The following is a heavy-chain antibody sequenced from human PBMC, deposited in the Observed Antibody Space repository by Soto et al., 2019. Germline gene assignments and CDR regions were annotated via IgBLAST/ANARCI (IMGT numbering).Heavy chain of an antibody. Sequence: ASVKVSCKASGYTFTSYAMHWVRQAPGQRLEWMGWINAGNGNTKYSQKFQGRVTITADGSTSTAYMELSSLRSEDTAVYYCAARMTTVTGPYYYYGMDVWGQGTTVTVSS. CDR3: AARMTTVTGPYYYYGMDV. J-gene: IGHJ6*02. CDR2: INAGNGNT. CDR1: GYTFTSYA. V-gene: IGHV1-3*01. D-gene: IGHD4-17*01.